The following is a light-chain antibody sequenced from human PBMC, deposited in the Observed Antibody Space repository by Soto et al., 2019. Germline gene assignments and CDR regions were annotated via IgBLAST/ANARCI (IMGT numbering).Light chain of an antibody. CDR1: QSISSY. Sequence: DIQMTQSPSSLSASVGDRVTITCRASQSISSYLNWYQQKPGKAPKLLIYAASSLQSGVPSRFSGSGSGTDFPITTSSLQPEDFATYYCPQSYSTPPYTFGQGTKLEIK. J-gene: IGKJ2*01. V-gene: IGKV1-39*01. CDR2: AAS. CDR3: PQSYSTPPYT.